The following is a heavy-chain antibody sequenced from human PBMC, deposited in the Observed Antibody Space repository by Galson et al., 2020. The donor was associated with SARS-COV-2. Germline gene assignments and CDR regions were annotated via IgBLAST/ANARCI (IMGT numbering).Heavy chain of an antibody. CDR1: GFSFTSYW. V-gene: IGHV5-51*01. D-gene: IGHD3-10*01. Sequence: GESLKISCKGSGFSFTSYWIGWVRQMPGKGLEWMGIIYPGDSDTRYSPSFQGPVTIAADKSISTAYLQWRSLKASGTAIYYCAKLGGGPGSYWWYNWFDPWGQGTLVTVSS. CDR3: AKLGGGPGSYWWYNWFDP. J-gene: IGHJ5*02. CDR2: IYPGDSDT.